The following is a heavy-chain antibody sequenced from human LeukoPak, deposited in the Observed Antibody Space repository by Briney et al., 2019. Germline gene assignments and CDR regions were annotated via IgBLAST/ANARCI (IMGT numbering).Heavy chain of an antibody. V-gene: IGHV3-49*04. CDR2: IRRRDYCGAA. Sequence: GQSLRLSCTTSGFAFDDFAMSWVRQPAGKGLEWVGFIRRRDYCGAAEYAASVKGRFIISRDDSKGIAYLQMNSLKTEDTAVYYCSRNGLVDFDYWGQGSRVIVSP. CDR3: SRNGLVDFDY. CDR1: GFAFDDFA. J-gene: IGHJ4*02.